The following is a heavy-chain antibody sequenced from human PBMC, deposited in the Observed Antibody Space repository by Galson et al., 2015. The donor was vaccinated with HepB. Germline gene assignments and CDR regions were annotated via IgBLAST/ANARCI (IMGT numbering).Heavy chain of an antibody. J-gene: IGHJ4*02. D-gene: IGHD3-9*01. CDR1: GFTVSSNY. CDR3: AKGDDILTGPFDY. Sequence: SLRLSCAASGFTVSSNYMSWVRQAPGKGLEWVSAISGSGGSTYYADSVKGRFTISRDNSKNTLYLQMNSLRAEDTAVYYCAKGDDILTGPFDYWGQGTLVTVSS. V-gene: IGHV3-23*01. CDR2: ISGSGGST.